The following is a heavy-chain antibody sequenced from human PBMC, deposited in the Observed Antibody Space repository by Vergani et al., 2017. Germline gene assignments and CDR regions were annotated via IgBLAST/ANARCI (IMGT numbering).Heavy chain of an antibody. D-gene: IGHD3-22*01. CDR3: ARVGWSYYDSSGYYYAPGGWFDP. J-gene: IGHJ5*02. CDR1: GYSFTSYW. CDR2: IDPSDSYT. Sequence: VQLVESGGGVVQPGRSLRLSCKGSGYSFTSYWISWVRQMPGKGLEWMGRIDPSDSYTNYSPSFQGHVTISADKSISTAYLQWSSLKASDTAMYYCARVGWSYYDSSGYYYAPGGWFDPWGQGTLVTVSS. V-gene: IGHV5-10-1*01.